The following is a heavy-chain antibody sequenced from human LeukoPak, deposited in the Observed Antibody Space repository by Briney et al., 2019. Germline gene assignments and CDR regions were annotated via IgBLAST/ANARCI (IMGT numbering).Heavy chain of an antibody. J-gene: IGHJ4*02. D-gene: IGHD5-18*01. CDR3: ARGYSYGYRIDY. V-gene: IGHV3-74*01. Sequence: PGGSLRLSCAASGFTFSSYWMHWVRQAPGKGLVWVSRISSDGSSTSYADSVKGRFTISRDTPKNTLYLQMNSLRAEDTAVYFCARGYSYGYRIDYRGQGTLVTVSS. CDR2: ISSDGSST. CDR1: GFTFSSYW.